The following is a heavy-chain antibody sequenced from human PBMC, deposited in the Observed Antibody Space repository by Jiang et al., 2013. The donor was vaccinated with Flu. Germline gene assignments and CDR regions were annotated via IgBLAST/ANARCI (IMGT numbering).Heavy chain of an antibody. CDR3: ARRAYSSGWYQDRGAFDI. CDR2: IYYSGST. D-gene: IGHD6-19*01. J-gene: IGHJ3*02. CDR1: GGSISSYY. Sequence: LLKPSETLSLTCTVSGGSISSYYWSWIRQPPGKGLEWIGYIYYSGSTNYNPSLKSRVTISVDTSKNQFSLKLSSVTAADTAVYYCARRAYSSGWYQDRGAFDIWGQGTMVTVSS. V-gene: IGHV4-59*08.